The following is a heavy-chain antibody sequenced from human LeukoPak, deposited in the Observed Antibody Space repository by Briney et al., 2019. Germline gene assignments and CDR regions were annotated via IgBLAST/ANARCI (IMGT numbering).Heavy chain of an antibody. CDR1: GLTLSTYV. CDR3: AKTLSYYDYCMDV. D-gene: IGHD3-10*01. CDR2: ITAGGSST. J-gene: IGHJ6*02. V-gene: IGHV3-23*01. Sequence: GGSLRLSCAASGLTLSTYVMNWVRQAPGKGLEWVSGITAGGSSTHYADSVKGRFTISRDNSKNTLYLRMDSLRAEDTAVYYCAKTLSYYDYCMDVWGQGTTVTVSS.